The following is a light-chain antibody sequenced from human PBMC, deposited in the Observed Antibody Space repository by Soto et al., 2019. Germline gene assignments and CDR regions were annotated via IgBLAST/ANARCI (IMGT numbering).Light chain of an antibody. CDR1: QSVSSSY. J-gene: IGKJ1*01. CDR3: QQDYNLRT. V-gene: IGKV3D-7*01. CDR2: GAS. Sequence: PGERVTLSCRASQSVSSSYLTWYQQKPGQAPRLLIYGASTRATGITARFSGSGSGTDFTLTISSLQPEDFAVYYCQQDYNLRTFGQGTKVEIK.